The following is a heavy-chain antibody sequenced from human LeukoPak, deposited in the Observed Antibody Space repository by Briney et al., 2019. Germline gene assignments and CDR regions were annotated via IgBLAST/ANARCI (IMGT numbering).Heavy chain of an antibody. J-gene: IGHJ5*02. D-gene: IGHD1-1*01. CDR3: ARDSPRTGP. V-gene: IGHV3-74*01. CDR1: GFTFRNSW. CDR2: IAPDGTTT. Sequence: GGSLRLSCAASGFTFRNSWMHWVRQAPGKGLAWVSRIAPDGTTTPYADSVRGRFTISRDNAKNILYLQMNSLRAEDTAVYYCARDSPRTGPWGQGILVTVSS.